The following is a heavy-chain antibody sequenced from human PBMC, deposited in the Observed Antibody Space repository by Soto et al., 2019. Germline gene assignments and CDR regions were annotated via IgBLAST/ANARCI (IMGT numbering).Heavy chain of an antibody. CDR1: GGTFSIYP. CDR3: ARDLGSGYDPGDY. D-gene: IGHD5-12*01. J-gene: IGHJ4*02. V-gene: IGHV1-69*12. CDR2: IIPIIGTK. Sequence: QVQLVQSGAEVKKPGSSVRVSSKASGGTFSIYPVSWVRQAPGHGLEWMGGIIPIIGTKNYAQRFQGRITITGDESTRTAYMELSSLKSEDTAVYYCARDLGSGYDPGDYWGQGTLVTVSS.